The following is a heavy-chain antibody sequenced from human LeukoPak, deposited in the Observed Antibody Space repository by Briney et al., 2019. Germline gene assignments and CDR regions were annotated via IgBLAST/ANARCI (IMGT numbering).Heavy chain of an antibody. CDR1: GFTFSSYA. Sequence: GGSLRLSCAASGFTFSSYAMHWVRQAPGKGLEWVANIKQDGSEKYYVDSVKGRFTISRDNAKNSLYLQMNSLRAEDTAVYYCARDRLVAGIDYWGQGTLVTVSS. J-gene: IGHJ4*02. D-gene: IGHD6-19*01. V-gene: IGHV3-7*01. CDR2: IKQDGSEK. CDR3: ARDRLVAGIDY.